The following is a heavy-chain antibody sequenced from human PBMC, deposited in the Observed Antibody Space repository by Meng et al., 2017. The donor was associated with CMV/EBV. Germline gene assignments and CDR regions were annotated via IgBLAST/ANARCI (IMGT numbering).Heavy chain of an antibody. V-gene: IGHV4-30-4*08. CDR1: GGSIGSGDYY. CDR2: IYYSGST. D-gene: IGHD3-3*01. J-gene: IGHJ4*02. CDR3: ARDNRRGGVDY. Sequence: QVLLQDAGPGLVKPSQTLSLTFTFSGGSIGSGDYYGSWIRQPPGKGLEWIGYIYYSGSTYYNPSLKSRVTISVDTSKNQFSLKLSSVTAADTAVYYCARDNRRGGVDYWGQGTLVTVSS.